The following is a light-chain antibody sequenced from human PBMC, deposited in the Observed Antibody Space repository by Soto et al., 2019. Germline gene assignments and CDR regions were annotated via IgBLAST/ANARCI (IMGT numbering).Light chain of an antibody. J-gene: IGLJ1*01. CDR3: GSYTSRSTPYV. CDR1: SSDVGAYNY. Sequence: QSVLTQPASVSGSPGQSITISCTGTSSDVGAYNYVSWYQQHPGKAPKLMIYDVSNRPSGISNRFSGSKSGNTASLTISGLQAEDEADYYCGSYTSRSTPYVFGTGTKVTVL. CDR2: DVS. V-gene: IGLV2-14*01.